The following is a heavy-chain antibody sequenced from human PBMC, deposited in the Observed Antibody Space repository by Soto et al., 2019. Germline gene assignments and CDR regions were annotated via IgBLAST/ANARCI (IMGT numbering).Heavy chain of an antibody. CDR3: ARNGVVNYDSSGYYHEYFQH. CDR2: ISSSGSTI. CDR1: GFTFSSYE. D-gene: IGHD3-22*01. V-gene: IGHV3-48*03. J-gene: IGHJ1*01. Sequence: SLRLSCAASGFTFSSYEMNWVRQAPGKGLEWVSYISSSGSTIYYADSVKGRFTISRDNAKNSLYLQMNSLRAEDTAVYYCARNGVVNYDSSGYYHEYFQHWGHGTLVTVSS.